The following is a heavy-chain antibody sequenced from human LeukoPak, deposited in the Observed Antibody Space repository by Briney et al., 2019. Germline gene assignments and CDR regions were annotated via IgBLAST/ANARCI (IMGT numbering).Heavy chain of an antibody. D-gene: IGHD6-13*01. CDR3: AKAGTVPFFDC. CDR2: IGWNSGGI. Sequence: GGSLRLSCAASGFTFSDYYMSWIRQAPGKGLEWVSVIGWNSGGIDYADSVKGRFTISRDNAKNSLYLQMNSLRAEDTALYYCAKAGTVPFFDCWGQGTLVTVSS. V-gene: IGHV3-9*01. J-gene: IGHJ4*02. CDR1: GFTFSDYY.